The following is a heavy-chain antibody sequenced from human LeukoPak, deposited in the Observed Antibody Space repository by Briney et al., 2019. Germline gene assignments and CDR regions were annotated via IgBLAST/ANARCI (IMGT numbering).Heavy chain of an antibody. V-gene: IGHV4-4*08. CDR2: IYSSGTT. Sequence: PSQTLSLTRTVSGDSISTYYWTWIRQPPGKGLEWIGYIYSSGTTNYNPSLNSRVTISLDTSKSQFSLRLTSVTAADTAVYYCARLRYGSSGAFDFWGQGTVVTVSS. J-gene: IGHJ3*01. CDR3: ARLRYGSSGAFDF. D-gene: IGHD6-25*01. CDR1: GDSISTYY.